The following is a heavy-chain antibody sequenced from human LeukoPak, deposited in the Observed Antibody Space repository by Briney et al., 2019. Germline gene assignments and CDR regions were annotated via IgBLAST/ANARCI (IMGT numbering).Heavy chain of an antibody. CDR1: GFTFSSYG. V-gene: IGHV3-30*03. D-gene: IGHD5-18*01. J-gene: IGHJ4*02. Sequence: PGRSLRLSCAASGFTFSSYGMHWVRQAPGKGLEWVAVISYDGSNKYYADSVKGRFTISRDNSKNTLYLQMNSLRAEDTAVYYCARMEDTAMAIDYWGQGTLVTVSS. CDR2: ISYDGSNK. CDR3: ARMEDTAMAIDY.